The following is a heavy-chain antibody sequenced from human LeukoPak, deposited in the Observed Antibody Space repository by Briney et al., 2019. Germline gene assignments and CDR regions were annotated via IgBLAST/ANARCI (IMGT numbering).Heavy chain of an antibody. CDR2: IWYDGSNK. Sequence: GGSLRLSCAASGFTFSSYGMHWVRQAPGKGLEWVAVIWYDGSNKYYADSVKGRFTISRDNSKNTLYLQMNSLRAEDTAVYCCAKDQRWLQSPLDYWGQGTLVTVSS. D-gene: IGHD5-24*01. CDR3: AKDQRWLQSPLDY. J-gene: IGHJ4*02. V-gene: IGHV3-33*06. CDR1: GFTFSSYG.